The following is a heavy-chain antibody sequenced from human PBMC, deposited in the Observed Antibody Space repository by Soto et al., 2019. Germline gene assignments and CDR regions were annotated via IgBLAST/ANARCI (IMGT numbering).Heavy chain of an antibody. CDR2: ITPVFGTP. D-gene: IGHD3-22*01. Sequence: QVVQSGAEVRRPGSSVKVSCKASGGTFGNFVINWVRQAPGQGLEWMGGITPVFGTPHYAQRFQGRVTITADESTETGYMEMRGLRVGDTAVYYCAREPTVDTSGYFYYFDFWGQGTLVSVSA. V-gene: IGHV1-69*01. CDR1: GGTFGNFV. CDR3: AREPTVDTSGYFYYFDF. J-gene: IGHJ4*02.